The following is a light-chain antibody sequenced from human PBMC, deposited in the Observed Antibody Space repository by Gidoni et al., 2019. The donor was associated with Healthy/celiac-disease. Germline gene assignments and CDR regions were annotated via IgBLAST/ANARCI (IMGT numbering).Light chain of an antibody. CDR1: SSDVGGYNY. Sequence: QSALPQPASVSGSPGQSITISCTGTSSDVGGYNYVSWYQQHPGKAPKLMIYDVSNRPSGVSNRFSGSKSGNTASLTISGLQAEDEADYYCSSYTSSFYVVFGGGTKLTVL. CDR3: SSYTSSFYVV. V-gene: IGLV2-14*03. J-gene: IGLJ2*01. CDR2: DVS.